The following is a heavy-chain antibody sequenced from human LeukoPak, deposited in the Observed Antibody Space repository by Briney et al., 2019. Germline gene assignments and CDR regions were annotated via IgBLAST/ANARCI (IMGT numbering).Heavy chain of an antibody. D-gene: IGHD6-13*01. CDR1: GFTFTSSA. J-gene: IGHJ4*02. CDR2: IVVGSGNT. CDR3: ARGPKQQLTNGFDY. V-gene: IGHV1-58*02. Sequence: SVKVSCKASGFTFTSSAMQWVRQARGQRLEWIGWIVVGSGNTNYAQKFQERVTITRDMSTSTAYMELSSLRSEDTAVYYCARGPKQQLTNGFDYRGQGTLVTVSS.